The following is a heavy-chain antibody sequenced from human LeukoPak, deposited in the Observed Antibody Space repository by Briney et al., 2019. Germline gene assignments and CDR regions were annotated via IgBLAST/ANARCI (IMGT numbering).Heavy chain of an antibody. J-gene: IGHJ4*02. CDR2: ISTYNGDT. CDR3: ARGGSSTRIDY. V-gene: IGHV1-18*01. Sequence: ASVKVSCKASGYTFSIYGSTWVRQAPGQRLEWMGWISTYNGDTNYAQKLRGRVTMTTDTSTSTVYMELRSLTSDDTAVYYCARGGSSTRIDYWGQGTLVTVSS. CDR1: GYTFSIYG. D-gene: IGHD2-2*01.